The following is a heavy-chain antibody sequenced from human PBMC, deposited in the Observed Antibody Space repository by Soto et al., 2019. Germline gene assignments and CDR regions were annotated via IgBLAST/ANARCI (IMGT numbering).Heavy chain of an antibody. Sequence: QVQLVESGGGVVQPGRSLRLSCAASGFTFSSYGMQWVREAPGKGREWVAVIWFDGSNKYYADSVKGRFTISRDNSKNMLHLEVNSLSAEDKALYFCVRGAYSSSHWGIDDWGQGTRVSVSS. D-gene: IGHD6-13*01. J-gene: IGHJ4*02. CDR2: IWFDGSNK. CDR1: GFTFSSYG. V-gene: IGHV3-33*08. CDR3: VRGAYSSSHWGIDD.